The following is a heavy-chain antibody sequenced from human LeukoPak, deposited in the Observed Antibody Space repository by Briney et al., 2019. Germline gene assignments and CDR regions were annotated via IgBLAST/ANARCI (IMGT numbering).Heavy chain of an antibody. Sequence: GGSLRLSCAASGFTFSGFGMHWVRQAPGKGLEWVAVISYDGSNKYYADSVKGRFTISRDNSKNTLYPQMNSLRGEDTAVYSCAAGIDYWGQGTLVTVSS. CDR1: GFTFSGFG. D-gene: IGHD3-10*01. CDR3: AAGIDY. J-gene: IGHJ4*02. V-gene: IGHV3-30*03. CDR2: ISYDGSNK.